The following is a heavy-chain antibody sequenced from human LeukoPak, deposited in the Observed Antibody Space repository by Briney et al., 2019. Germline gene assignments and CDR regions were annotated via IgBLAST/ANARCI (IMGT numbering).Heavy chain of an antibody. V-gene: IGHV4-34*01. CDR3: ARWGNGDYEYYFDY. Sequence: SETLSLTCAVYGGSFSGYYWSWIRQPPGKGLEWIGEINHSGSTNYNPSLKSRVTISVDTSKNQFSLKLSSVTAADTAVYYCARWGNGDYEYYFDYWGQGTLVTVSS. J-gene: IGHJ4*02. CDR2: INHSGST. D-gene: IGHD4-17*01. CDR1: GGSFSGYY.